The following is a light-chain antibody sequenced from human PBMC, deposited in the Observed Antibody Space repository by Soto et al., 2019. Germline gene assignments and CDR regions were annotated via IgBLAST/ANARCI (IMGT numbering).Light chain of an antibody. CDR1: QGLVYSDGSVF. V-gene: IGKV2-30*01. J-gene: IGKJ1*01. Sequence: DVVMTQSPLSLPVTLGQPASISCRSSQGLVYSDGSVFLNWFHQRPGQSPRRLIYWVSNRDSGVPDRFSASGSGNDFTLKISRVEAEDVGVYYCMQGTHWPWTFGQGTKVEIK. CDR2: WVS. CDR3: MQGTHWPWT.